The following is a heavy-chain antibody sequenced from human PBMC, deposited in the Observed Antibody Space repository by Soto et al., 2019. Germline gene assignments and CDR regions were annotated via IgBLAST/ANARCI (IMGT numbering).Heavy chain of an antibody. Sequence: GASVKVSCKASGYTFTSYGISGVLQSAGQGLEWMGWISAYNGNTNYAQKLQGRVTMTTDTSTSTAYMELRSLRSDDTAVYYCARGILSGYSPRFDPWGQGTLVTVSS. CDR3: ARGILSGYSPRFDP. CDR1: GYTFTSYG. D-gene: IGHD3-22*01. V-gene: IGHV1-18*01. J-gene: IGHJ5*02. CDR2: ISAYNGNT.